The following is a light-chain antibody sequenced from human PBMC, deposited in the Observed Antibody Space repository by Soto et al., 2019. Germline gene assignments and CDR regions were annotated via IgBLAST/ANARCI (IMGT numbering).Light chain of an antibody. CDR3: QQYGSSPLYT. CDR2: GAS. Sequence: EIVLTQSPGTLSLSPGERATLSCRASQSVSSNYLAWYQQKPGQAPRLLIYGASSRATGIPDRFSGSGSETDFTLTISRLDPEDFAVYYCQQYGSSPLYTFGQGTKLEIK. V-gene: IGKV3-20*01. J-gene: IGKJ2*01. CDR1: QSVSSNY.